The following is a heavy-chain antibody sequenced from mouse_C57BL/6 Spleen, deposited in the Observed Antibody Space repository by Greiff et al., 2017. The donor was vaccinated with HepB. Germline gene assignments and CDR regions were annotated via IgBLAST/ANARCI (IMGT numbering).Heavy chain of an antibody. CDR3: ARGAYYGSSYKFAY. CDR2: INPNNGGT. J-gene: IGHJ3*01. D-gene: IGHD1-1*01. CDR1: GYTFTDYN. Sequence: VQLQQSGPELVKPGASVKMSCKASGYTFTDYNMHWVKQSHGKSLEWIGYINPNNGGTSYNQKFKGKATLTVNKSSSTAYMELRSLTSEDSAVYYCARGAYYGSSYKFAYWGQGTLVTVSA. V-gene: IGHV1-22*01.